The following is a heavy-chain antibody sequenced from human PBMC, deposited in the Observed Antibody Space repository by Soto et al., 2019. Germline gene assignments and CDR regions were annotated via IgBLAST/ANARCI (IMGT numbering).Heavy chain of an antibody. D-gene: IGHD3-22*01. J-gene: IGHJ6*02. CDR2: ISYDGSNK. V-gene: IGHV3-30-3*01. CDR3: ARESYYYDSSGLYYYYGMDV. Sequence: QSGGSLRLSCAASGFTFSSYAMHWVRQAPGKGLEWVAVISYDGSNKYYADSVKGRFTISRDNSKNTLYLQMNSLRAEDTAVYYCARESYYYDSSGLYYYYGMDVWGQGTTVTGSS. CDR1: GFTFSSYA.